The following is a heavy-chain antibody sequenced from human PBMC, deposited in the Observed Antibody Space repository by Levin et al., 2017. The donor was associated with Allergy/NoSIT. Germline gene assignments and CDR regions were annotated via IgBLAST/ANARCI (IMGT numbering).Heavy chain of an antibody. CDR3: VRERITMVRGVKRGGFDY. V-gene: IGHV4-30-4*01. D-gene: IGHD3-10*01. Sequence: SQTLSLTCTVSGGSIRSADSYWTWIRQPPGKGLEWIGYIYYTGNNYYSPSLRGRVTMSVDTSKNQFSLKLTSVTAADPAVYYCVRERITMVRGVKRGGFDYWGQGTLVTVSS. J-gene: IGHJ4*02. CDR1: GGSIRSADSY. CDR2: IYYTGNN.